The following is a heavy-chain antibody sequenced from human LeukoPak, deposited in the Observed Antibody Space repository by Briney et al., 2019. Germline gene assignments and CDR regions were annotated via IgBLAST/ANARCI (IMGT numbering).Heavy chain of an antibody. D-gene: IGHD3-22*01. Sequence: PGGSLRLSCAVSGFTFSSYSMNWVRQAPGKGLEWVSSITTSSYIYYADSVKGRFTISRDNAKNSLYLQMNSLRAEDTAVYYCARRAGNSSAYDYWGQGTLVTVSS. V-gene: IGHV3-21*01. CDR3: ARRAGNSSAYDY. CDR2: ITTSSYI. CDR1: GFTFSSYS. J-gene: IGHJ4*02.